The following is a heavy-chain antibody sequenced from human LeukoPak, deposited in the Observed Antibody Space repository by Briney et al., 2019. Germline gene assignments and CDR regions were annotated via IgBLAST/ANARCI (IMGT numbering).Heavy chain of an antibody. CDR1: GGTFNNYA. D-gene: IGHD3-16*01. CDR3: ARDQGLIDPPPYGLDV. CDR2: IIPTLDIT. Sequence: ASVKVSCKASGGTFNNYALTWVRQAPGQGLEWMGRIIPTLDITIYAQKFQGRVTITADKSTSTAYIELSSLSSGDTAVYYCARDQGLIDPPPYGLDVWGQGTTVTVSS. J-gene: IGHJ6*02. V-gene: IGHV1-69*04.